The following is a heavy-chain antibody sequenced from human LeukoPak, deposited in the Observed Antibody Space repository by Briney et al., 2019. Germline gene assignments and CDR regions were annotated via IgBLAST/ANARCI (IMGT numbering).Heavy chain of an antibody. V-gene: IGHV1-58*01. J-gene: IGHJ4*02. D-gene: IGHD3-22*01. CDR2: IVVGSGNT. CDR3: AADPSYSSGYRYYFDY. CDR1: GFTFISSA. Sequence: SVKVSCKTSGFTFISSAVQWVRQARGQRPEWIGWIVVGSGNTNYAQKFQERVTITRDMSTSTAYMELSSLRSEDTAVYYCAADPSYSSGYRYYFDYWGQGTLVTVSS.